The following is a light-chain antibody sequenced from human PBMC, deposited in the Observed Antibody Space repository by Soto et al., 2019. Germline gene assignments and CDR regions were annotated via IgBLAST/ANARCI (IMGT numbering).Light chain of an antibody. CDR1: QGISKY. CDR2: VAS. CDR3: QKYDSAPWT. J-gene: IGKJ1*01. Sequence: DVQMTQSPSSLSASVGDRVTITCRASQGISKYLAWYQQKPGKVPRLLIYVASTLPSGVPSRFSGSGSGTDFIRTISSLQPEDVATYYCQKYDSAPWTFGQGTKVEIK. V-gene: IGKV1-27*01.